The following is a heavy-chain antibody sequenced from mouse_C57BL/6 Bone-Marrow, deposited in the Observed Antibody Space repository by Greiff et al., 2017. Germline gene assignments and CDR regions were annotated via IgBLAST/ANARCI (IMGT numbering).Heavy chain of an antibody. V-gene: IGHV1-61*01. CDR2: IYPSDSET. D-gene: IGHD1-1*01. CDR1: GYTFTSYW. CDR3: ARSYGSSYVTYFDY. J-gene: IGHJ2*01. Sequence: QVQLQQPGAELVRPGSSVKLSCKASGYTFTSYWMDWVKQRPGQGLEWIGNIYPSDSETHYNQKFKDKATLTVDKSSSTAYMQLSSLTSEDSAAYFCARSYGSSYVTYFDYWGQGTTLTVSS.